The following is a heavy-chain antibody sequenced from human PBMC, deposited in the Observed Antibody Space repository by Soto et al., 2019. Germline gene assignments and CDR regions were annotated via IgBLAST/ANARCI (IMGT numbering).Heavy chain of an antibody. V-gene: IGHV1-46*01. Sequence: ASVKFSCKASAYSFTTYHIHWVRQAPGQGLDCIGLINPDAGATNYAQRFQGRLRLTRDTSTSTVYMELRSLTFDDTAVYYCARGDIVLVPASEGKWVDPWGQGTLVTVSS. D-gene: IGHD2-2*01. CDR3: ARGDIVLVPASEGKWVDP. CDR2: INPDAGAT. J-gene: IGHJ5*02. CDR1: AYSFTTYH.